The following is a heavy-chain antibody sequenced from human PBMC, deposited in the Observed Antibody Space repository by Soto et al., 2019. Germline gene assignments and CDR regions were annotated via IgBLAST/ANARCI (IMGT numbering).Heavy chain of an antibody. J-gene: IGHJ1*01. CDR2: IWHDGSNK. CDR3: GRDYLSVGAVADEYFHH. CDR1: GFTFSSYG. D-gene: IGHD6-19*01. V-gene: IGHV3-33*01. Sequence: QVQLVESGGGVVQPGRSLRLSCAASGFTFSSYGMHWVRQAPGKGLEWVAVIWHDGSNKYYADSVKGRFTISRDNSKNTLYLQMNSRRAEDTAVYYCGRDYLSVGAVADEYFHHWGQGTLVTVSS.